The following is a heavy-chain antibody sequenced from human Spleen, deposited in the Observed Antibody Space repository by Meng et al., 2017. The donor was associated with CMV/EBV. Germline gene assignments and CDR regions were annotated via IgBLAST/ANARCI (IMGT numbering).Heavy chain of an antibody. CDR2: IYYSGST. D-gene: IGHD2-8*01. CDR1: GGSISSYY. Sequence: SETLSLTCTVSGGSISSYYWSWIRQPPGKGLEWIGYIYYSGSTNYNPSLKSRVTISVDTSKNQFSLKLSSVTAADTAVYYCARGRRKTPSGLTWGQGTLVTVSS. J-gene: IGHJ4*02. V-gene: IGHV4-59*12. CDR3: ARGRRKTPSGLT.